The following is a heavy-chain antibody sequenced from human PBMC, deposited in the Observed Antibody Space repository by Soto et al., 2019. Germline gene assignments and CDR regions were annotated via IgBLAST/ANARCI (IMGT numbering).Heavy chain of an antibody. CDR3: ASPERDCSGGSCYYYSVGSFDY. Sequence: PGGSLRLSCAASGFTFSSYAMHWVRQAPGKGLEWVAVLSYDGSNKYYADSVKGRFTISRDNSKNTLYLQMNSLRAEDTAVYYCASPERDCSGGSCYYYSVGSFDYWGQGTLVTVSS. D-gene: IGHD2-15*01. CDR1: GFTFSSYA. J-gene: IGHJ4*02. V-gene: IGHV3-30-3*01. CDR2: LSYDGSNK.